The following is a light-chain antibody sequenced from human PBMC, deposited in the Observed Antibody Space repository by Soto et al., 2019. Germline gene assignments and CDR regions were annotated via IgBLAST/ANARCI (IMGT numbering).Light chain of an antibody. CDR3: QQANSFPIT. J-gene: IGKJ5*01. V-gene: IGKV1-12*01. Sequence: DIQMTQSPSSVSASVGDIFTIXXRASKGISSWLAWYQQKPGKAPKXVIYAASSLQSGVPSRFSGSGSGTDFTLTISSLQPEDFATYYCQQANSFPITFGQGTRLEIK. CDR2: AAS. CDR1: KGISSW.